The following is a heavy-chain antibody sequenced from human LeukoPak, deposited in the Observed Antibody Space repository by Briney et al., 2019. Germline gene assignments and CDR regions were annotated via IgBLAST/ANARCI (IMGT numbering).Heavy chain of an antibody. CDR2: IYPGDSDT. J-gene: IGHJ2*01. CDR3: ARPRRDGYNNWYFDL. Sequence: GESLRISCKGSGYSFTSYWIGWVRQMPGKGLEWMGIIYPGDSDTRYSPSFQGQVTISADKSISTAYLQWSSLKASDTAMYYCARPRRDGYNNWYFDLWGRGTLVTVSS. CDR1: GYSFTSYW. D-gene: IGHD5-24*01. V-gene: IGHV5-51*01.